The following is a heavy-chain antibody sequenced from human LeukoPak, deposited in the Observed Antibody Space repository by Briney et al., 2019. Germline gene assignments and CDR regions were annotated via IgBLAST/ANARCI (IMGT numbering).Heavy chain of an antibody. V-gene: IGHV3-23*01. D-gene: IGHD2-2*01. CDR3: AKDQGQAVVPRRFDY. CDR1: GFMFSNFA. Sequence: QTGGSLRLSCAASGFMFSNFAMSWVRQAPGKRLEWVSTIYYSGGNTYSADSVKGRFTTSRDNAKNTLYLQMNSLRAEDTAVYYCAKDQGQAVVPRRFDYWGQGTLVTVSS. CDR2: IYYSGGNT. J-gene: IGHJ4*02.